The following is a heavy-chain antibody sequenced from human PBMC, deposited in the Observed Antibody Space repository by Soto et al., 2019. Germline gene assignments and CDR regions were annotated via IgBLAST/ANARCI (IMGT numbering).Heavy chain of an antibody. V-gene: IGHV3-74*01. CDR2: ITPDGGST. CDR1: GFTFTTYW. J-gene: IGHJ4*02. Sequence: EVQLVESGGGLVQPGGSLRLSCATSGFTFTTYWMHRVRQAPGKGLMWVSRITPDGGSTSYADSVKGRFTISRDNAKNTLYLQMNGLRAEDTAIYYCARDLIIADTPGDDFDYWGQGTLVAVSS. D-gene: IGHD5-12*01. CDR3: ARDLIIADTPGDDFDY.